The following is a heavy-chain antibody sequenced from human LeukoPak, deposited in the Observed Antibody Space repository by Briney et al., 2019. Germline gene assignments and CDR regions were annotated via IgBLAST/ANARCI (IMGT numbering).Heavy chain of an antibody. V-gene: IGHV3-23*01. J-gene: IGHJ3*02. CDR2: ISGSGGST. Sequence: GGSLRLSCAASGFTFSSYAMSWVRQAPGKGLEWVSAISGSGGSTYYADSVKGRFTISRDNSKNTLYLQMNSLRAEDTAVYYCANLGYDFWSGYYTGAFDIWGQGTMVTVSS. D-gene: IGHD3-3*01. CDR3: ANLGYDFWSGYYTGAFDI. CDR1: GFTFSSYA.